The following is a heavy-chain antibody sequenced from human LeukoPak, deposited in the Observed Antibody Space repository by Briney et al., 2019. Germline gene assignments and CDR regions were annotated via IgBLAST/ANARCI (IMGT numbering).Heavy chain of an antibody. V-gene: IGHV3-15*01. Sequence: GSLRLSCAASGFAFRDAWMTWVRQAPGKGLEWVGRIRSKTDGGTTDYAVSVQGRFTISRDDSKNTLYLQMSSLKTEDTAVYYCAKHIYGVVSIQQWGQGTLVTVSS. CDR3: AKHIYGVVSIQQ. J-gene: IGHJ1*01. D-gene: IGHD3-3*01. CDR1: GFAFRDAW. CDR2: IRSKTDGGTT.